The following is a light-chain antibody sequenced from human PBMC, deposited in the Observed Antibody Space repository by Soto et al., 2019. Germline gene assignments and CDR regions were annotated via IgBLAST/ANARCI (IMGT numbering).Light chain of an antibody. CDR2: EVS. CDR1: SSDVGGYIY. CDR3: SSYSSSNTLYV. V-gene: IGLV2-14*01. J-gene: IGLJ1*01. Sequence: QSVLTQPASVSGSPGQSITISCTGTSSDVGGYIYVSWYQQHPGKAPKLMIYEVSNRPSGVSNRFSGSKSGNTASLTISGLQAEDEADYYCSSYSSSNTLYVFGTGTKSPS.